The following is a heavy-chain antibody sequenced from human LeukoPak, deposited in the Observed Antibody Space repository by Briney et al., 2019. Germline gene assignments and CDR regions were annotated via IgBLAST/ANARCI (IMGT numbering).Heavy chain of an antibody. V-gene: IGHV4-59*08. D-gene: IGHD3-9*01. CDR2: IYYSGST. CDR3: ASNNYDILTGYSSFDY. Sequence: SETLSLTCTVSGGSISSYYWSWIRQPPGKGLEWIGYIYYSGSTNYNPSLKSRVTISVDTSKNQFSLKLSSVTAADTAVYYCASNNYDILTGYSSFDYWGQGTPVTVSS. J-gene: IGHJ4*02. CDR1: GGSISSYY.